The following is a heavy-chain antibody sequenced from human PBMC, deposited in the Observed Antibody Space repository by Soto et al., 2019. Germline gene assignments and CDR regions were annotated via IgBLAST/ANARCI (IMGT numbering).Heavy chain of an antibody. CDR1: KFTISNYP. D-gene: IGHD2-21*01. V-gene: IGHV3-30-3*01. CDR2: ISSAVNIQ. CDR3: ARDTGLAITARRGFNL. Sequence: GGSLRLSCAASKFTISNYPMHWVRQAPGKGLEWVALISSAVNIQSYADSVKGRFTTSIDNSANTLFLHMDSLRAEDTAVYFCARDTGLAITARRGFNLWGRGTMVTVSS. J-gene: IGHJ3*01.